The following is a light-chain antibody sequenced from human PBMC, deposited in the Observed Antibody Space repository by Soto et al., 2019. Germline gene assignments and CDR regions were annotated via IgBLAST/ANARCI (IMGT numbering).Light chain of an antibody. CDR3: QQYDTSPLT. V-gene: IGKV3-20*01. Sequence: DIVLTQSPGTLSLSPGERATLSCRASQSVSSSYLAWYQQKPGQAPRLLIYGPSNRATGIPDRFSGSGSATDFTLTISRLEPEDCAVYYCQQYDTSPLTFGGGTKVDIK. CDR1: QSVSSSY. CDR2: GPS. J-gene: IGKJ4*01.